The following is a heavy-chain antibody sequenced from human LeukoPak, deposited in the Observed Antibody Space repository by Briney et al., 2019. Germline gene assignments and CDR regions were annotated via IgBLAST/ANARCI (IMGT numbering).Heavy chain of an antibody. D-gene: IGHD2-2*02. V-gene: IGHV3-49*04. CDR1: GFTFGDYA. J-gene: IGHJ4*02. CDR2: SRIKAYGGTT. CDR3: TSCRSISCYTFDFDY. Sequence: PGGSLRLSCTASGFTFGDYAMSWVRQAPGKGLEWIGFSRIKAYGGTTDYAASVKGRSTISRDDSKSIAYLQMNSLKTEDTAVYYCTSCRSISCYTFDFDYWGQGTLVTVSS.